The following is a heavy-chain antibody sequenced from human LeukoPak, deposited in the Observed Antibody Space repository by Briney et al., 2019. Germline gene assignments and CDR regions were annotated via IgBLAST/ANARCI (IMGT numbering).Heavy chain of an antibody. Sequence: ASVKVSCKASGYTFTSYGISWVRQAPGQGLEWMGWISAYNGNTNYAQKLQGRVTMTTDTSTSTAYMELRSLRSDDTAVYYCARDKYSSGYSRYYYYYGMDVWGQGTTVTVSS. CDR1: GYTFTSYG. V-gene: IGHV1-18*01. J-gene: IGHJ6*02. CDR3: ARDKYSSGYSRYYYYYGMDV. D-gene: IGHD3-22*01. CDR2: ISAYNGNT.